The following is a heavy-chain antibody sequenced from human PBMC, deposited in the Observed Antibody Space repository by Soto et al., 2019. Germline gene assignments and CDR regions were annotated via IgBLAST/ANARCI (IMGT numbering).Heavy chain of an antibody. CDR3: VGAYSYGVFDY. D-gene: IGHD5-18*01. CDR2: IKQDGSEK. J-gene: IGHJ4*02. CDR1: GFTFSSYW. Sequence: EVQLVESGGGLVQPGGSLRLSCAPSGFTFSSYWMSWVRQAPGKGLEWVANIKQDGSEKYYVDSVKGRFTISRDNAKNSLYLQMNSLRAEDTAVYYCVGAYSYGVFDYWGQGTLVTVSS. V-gene: IGHV3-7*05.